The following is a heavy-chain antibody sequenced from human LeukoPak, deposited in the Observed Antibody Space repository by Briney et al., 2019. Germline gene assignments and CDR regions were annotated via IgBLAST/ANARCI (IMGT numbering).Heavy chain of an antibody. Sequence: SETLSLTCAVYGGSFSGYYWSWIRQPPGKGLEWIGEINHSGSTNYNPSLKSRVTISVDTSKNQFSLKLSSVTAADTAEYYCARDRKVTTYYYYGMDVWGQGTTVTVSS. CDR3: ARDRKVTTYYYYGMDV. D-gene: IGHD4-17*01. J-gene: IGHJ6*02. CDR1: GGSFSGYY. V-gene: IGHV4-34*01. CDR2: INHSGST.